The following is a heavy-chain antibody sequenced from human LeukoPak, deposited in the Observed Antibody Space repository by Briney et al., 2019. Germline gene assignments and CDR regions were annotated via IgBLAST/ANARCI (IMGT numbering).Heavy chain of an antibody. CDR3: ARDPYSSAWQNYHGMDV. V-gene: IGHV4-61*01. CDR1: NDSVSNGYYY. D-gene: IGHD6-19*01. J-gene: IGHJ6*02. CDR2: IYYSGST. Sequence: KASETLSLTCTVSNDSVSNGYYYWSWIRQPPGKGLEWIGNIYYSGSTNYNPSLRSRVTISIDTSKNQFSLKLSSVTAADTAMYFCARDPYSSAWQNYHGMDVWGQGTTVTVSS.